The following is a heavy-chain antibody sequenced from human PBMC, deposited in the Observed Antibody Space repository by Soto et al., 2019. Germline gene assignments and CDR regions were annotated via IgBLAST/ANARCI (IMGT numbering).Heavy chain of an antibody. CDR3: ARVRREYDNSGPVDY. J-gene: IGHJ4*02. V-gene: IGHV4-30-2*01. CDR1: GGSISSVDYS. Sequence: SETLSLTCAVSGGSISSVDYSWNWIRQPPGKGLEWIGYIYYGGSTYYNPSLQSRVTMSVDRSRNQFSLKLNSVTAADTAVYYCARVRREYDNSGPVDYWGQGTLVTVSS. D-gene: IGHD3-22*01. CDR2: IYYGGST.